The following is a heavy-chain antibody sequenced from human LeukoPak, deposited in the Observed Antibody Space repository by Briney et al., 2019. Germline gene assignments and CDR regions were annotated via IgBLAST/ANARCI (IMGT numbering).Heavy chain of an antibody. CDR2: ITTSSSDV. V-gene: IGHV3-21*01. CDR3: GRGITGIPYYFFY. D-gene: IGHD1-20*01. Sequence: KPGGSLTLSCRPSSYIYRTYFKIWPRQAPGKGLEWVSSITTSSSDVYYADSVRGRFTISRDNAKNSLFLQMNGLRAEDTAVYYCGRGITGIPYYFFYSGQGSLVTVSS. CDR1: SYIYRTYF. J-gene: IGHJ4*02.